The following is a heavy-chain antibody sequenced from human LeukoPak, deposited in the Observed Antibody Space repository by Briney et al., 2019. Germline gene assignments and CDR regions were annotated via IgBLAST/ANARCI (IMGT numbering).Heavy chain of an antibody. Sequence: GGSLRLSCAASGFTFSSYAMSWVRQAPGKGLEWVSSISSSSSYIYYADSVKGRFTISRDNAKNSLYLQMNSLRAEDTAVYYCGRDMASTYCSSTSCPGHDAFDIWGQGTMVTVSS. V-gene: IGHV3-21*01. CDR2: ISSSSSYI. J-gene: IGHJ3*02. D-gene: IGHD2-2*01. CDR3: GRDMASTYCSSTSCPGHDAFDI. CDR1: GFTFSSYA.